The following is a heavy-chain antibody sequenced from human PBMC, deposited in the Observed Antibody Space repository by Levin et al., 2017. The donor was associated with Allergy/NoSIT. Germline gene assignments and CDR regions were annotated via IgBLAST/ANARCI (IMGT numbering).Heavy chain of an antibody. Sequence: SCAASGFTVSSNYMSWVRQAPGKGLEWVSVIYSGGSTYYADSVKGRFTISRDNSKNTLYLQMNSLRAEDTAVYYCARGPDDSSGYYSEAGDYWGQGTLVTVSS. D-gene: IGHD3-22*01. CDR3: ARGPDDSSGYYSEAGDY. J-gene: IGHJ4*02. V-gene: IGHV3-66*01. CDR2: IYSGGST. CDR1: GFTVSSNY.